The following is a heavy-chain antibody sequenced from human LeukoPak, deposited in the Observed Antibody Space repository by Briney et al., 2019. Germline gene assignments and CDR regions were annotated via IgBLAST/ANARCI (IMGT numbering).Heavy chain of an antibody. Sequence: PGGSLRLSCAASGFTFSSYWMHWVRQAPGKGLVWFSRINGGGSSTNYADSVQGRFTISRDNAKNTLYLQMNSLRGEDAAVYYCARGPSSNWGDFDYWGQGTLVIASS. CDR1: GFTFSSYW. J-gene: IGHJ4*02. CDR3: ARGPSSNWGDFDY. V-gene: IGHV3-74*01. CDR2: INGGGSST. D-gene: IGHD7-27*01.